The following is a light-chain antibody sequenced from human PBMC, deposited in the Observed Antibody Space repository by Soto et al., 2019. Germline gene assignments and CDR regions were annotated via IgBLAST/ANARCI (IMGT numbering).Light chain of an antibody. J-gene: IGLJ3*02. Sequence: QSVLTQPASVSGSPGQSITISCTGTSSDVGGSDFVSWHQQHPGKAPKLMIYDVSKWPSGVPDRFSGSKSGNTASLTVSGLQAEDEADYYCSSHAGINNVVFGGGTKLTVL. CDR3: SSHAGINNVV. CDR1: SSDVGGSDF. CDR2: DVS. V-gene: IGLV2-8*01.